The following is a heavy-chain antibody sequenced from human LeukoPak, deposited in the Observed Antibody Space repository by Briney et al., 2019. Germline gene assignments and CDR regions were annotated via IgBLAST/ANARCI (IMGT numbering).Heavy chain of an antibody. CDR3: ASSMIVAAIIDY. V-gene: IGHV1-2*02. J-gene: IGHJ4*02. D-gene: IGHD3-22*01. Sequence: ASVKVSCKASGYTFTGYYMHWVRQAPGQGLEWMGWINPNSGGTNYAQKFQGRVTMTRDTSISTAYMELNRLRSDDTAVYYCASSMIVAAIIDYWGQGTLVTVSS. CDR1: GYTFTGYY. CDR2: INPNSGGT.